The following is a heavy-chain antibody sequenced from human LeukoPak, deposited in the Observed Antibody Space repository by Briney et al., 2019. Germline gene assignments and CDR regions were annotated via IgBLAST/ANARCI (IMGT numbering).Heavy chain of an antibody. V-gene: IGHV4-39*01. CDR1: GGSISSSSYY. CDR3: ARFDYGGPTYYFDY. Sequence: PSETLSLTCTVSGGSISSSSYYWGWIRQPPGKGLEWIGSIYYSGSTYYNPSLKSRVTISVDTSKNQFSLKLSSVTTADTAVYYCARFDYGGPTYYFDYWGQGTLVTVSS. CDR2: IYYSGST. J-gene: IGHJ4*02. D-gene: IGHD3-16*01.